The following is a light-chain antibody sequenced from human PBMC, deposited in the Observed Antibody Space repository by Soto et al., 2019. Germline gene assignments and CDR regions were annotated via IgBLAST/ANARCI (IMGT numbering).Light chain of an antibody. CDR3: QQYGYSWT. V-gene: IGKV3-11*01. CDR1: QSVKNF. CDR2: DAS. J-gene: IGKJ1*01. Sequence: EVVLTQSPATLSLSPGERATLSCRASQSVKNFLAWYQQKPGQAPRLLIYDASNRASAIPARFSGSGSGTDFSLTITRLEPEDAAVYFCQQYGYSWTFGQGTKVDIK.